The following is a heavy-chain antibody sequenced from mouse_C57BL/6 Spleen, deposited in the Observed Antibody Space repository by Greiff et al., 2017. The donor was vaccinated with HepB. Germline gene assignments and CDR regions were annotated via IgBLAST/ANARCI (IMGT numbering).Heavy chain of an antibody. CDR1: GFTFTDYY. J-gene: IGHJ4*01. Sequence: EVMLVESGGGLVQPGGSLSLSCAASGFTFTDYYMSWVRQPPGKALEWLGFIRNKANGYTTEYSASVKGRFTISRDNSQSILYLQMNALRAEDSATYYCARSSSYAMDYWGQGTSVTVSS. CDR3: ARSSSYAMDY. V-gene: IGHV7-3*01. CDR2: IRNKANGYTT.